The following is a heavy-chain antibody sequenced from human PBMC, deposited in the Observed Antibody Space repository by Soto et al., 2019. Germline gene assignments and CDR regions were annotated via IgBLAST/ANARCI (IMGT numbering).Heavy chain of an antibody. CDR1: GGTFSSYT. D-gene: IGHD3-16*01. CDR2: IIPILGIA. V-gene: IGHV1-69*08. J-gene: IGHJ3*02. CDR3: ARDPIPGLGACDI. Sequence: QVQLVQSGAEVKKPGSSVKVSCKASGGTFSSYTISWVRQAPGQGLEWMGRIIPILGIANYAQKFQGRVTITADKSTSTAYMELSSLRSEDTAVYYCARDPIPGLGACDIWGLGTMVTVSS.